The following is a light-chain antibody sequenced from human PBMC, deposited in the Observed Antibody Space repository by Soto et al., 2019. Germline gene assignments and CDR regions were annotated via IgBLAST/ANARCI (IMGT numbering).Light chain of an antibody. CDR1: QSVSSSY. CDR2: GAS. CDR3: HQYDSSPLT. Sequence: EIVLTQSPGTLSLSPGERATLSCRASQSVSSSYLAWYPQKPGQAPRLLIYGASSTATGIQDRFSGSGSGIDFTLTSSRLAPEDFAVYYCHQYDSSPLTFGGGTKVEMK. J-gene: IGKJ4*01. V-gene: IGKV3-20*01.